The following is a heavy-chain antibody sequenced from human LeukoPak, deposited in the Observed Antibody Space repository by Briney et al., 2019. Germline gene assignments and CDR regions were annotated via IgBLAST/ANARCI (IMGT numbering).Heavy chain of an antibody. CDR2: IYYSGST. CDR3: ARDGPYYYDSSGYYPLYY. Sequence: PSETLSLTCTVPGGSISSGDYYWSWIRQPPGKGLEWIGYIYYSGSTYYNPSLKSRVTISVDTSKNQFSLKLSSVTAADTAVYYCARDGPYYYDSSGYYPLYYWGQGTLVTVSS. D-gene: IGHD3-22*01. CDR1: GGSISSGDYY. V-gene: IGHV4-30-4*01. J-gene: IGHJ4*02.